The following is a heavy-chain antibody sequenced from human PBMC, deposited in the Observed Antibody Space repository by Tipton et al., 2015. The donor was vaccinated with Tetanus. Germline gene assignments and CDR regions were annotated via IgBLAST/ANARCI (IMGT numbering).Heavy chain of an antibody. Sequence: SLRLSCAASGFTLGTYFMSWVRQAPGKGLEWVSSISSGSSYIYYADSVKGRFTISRDNAKNSLYLQMNSLRAEDTAIYYCARDLEEWELSNDGWFDPWGQGTLVTVSS. D-gene: IGHD1-26*01. V-gene: IGHV3-21*01. J-gene: IGHJ5*02. CDR2: ISSGSSYI. CDR1: GFTLGTYF. CDR3: ARDLEEWELSNDGWFDP.